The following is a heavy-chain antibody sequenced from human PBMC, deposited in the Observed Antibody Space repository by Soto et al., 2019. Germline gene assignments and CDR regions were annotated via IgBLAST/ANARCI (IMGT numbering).Heavy chain of an antibody. CDR1: GYTFIRYT. D-gene: IGHD6-13*01. J-gene: IGHJ4*02. CDR2: INAGNGNS. Sequence: ASVKVSCKASGYTFIRYTVHWVRQAPGQSIEWMGWINAGNGNSKYSEKFHGRVSITRDTSAGTTYMELSSLRSEDTAVYYCARDEQQLIKFDYWGQGTPVTVSS. V-gene: IGHV1-3*01. CDR3: ARDEQQLIKFDY.